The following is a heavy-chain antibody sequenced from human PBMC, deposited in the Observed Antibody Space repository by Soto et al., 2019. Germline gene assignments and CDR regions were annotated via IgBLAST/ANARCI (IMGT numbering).Heavy chain of an antibody. CDR3: ARDKGGAAATPHWYFDL. D-gene: IGHD2-15*01. Sequence: QVQLVQSGAEVKKPGASVKVSCKASGYTFTGYYMHWVRQAPGQGLEWMGWINPNSGGTNYAQKFQGWVTMTRDTSISTAYMELSRLRSDDTAVYYWARDKGGAAATPHWYFDLWGRGTLVTVSS. J-gene: IGHJ2*01. CDR2: INPNSGGT. V-gene: IGHV1-2*04. CDR1: GYTFTGYY.